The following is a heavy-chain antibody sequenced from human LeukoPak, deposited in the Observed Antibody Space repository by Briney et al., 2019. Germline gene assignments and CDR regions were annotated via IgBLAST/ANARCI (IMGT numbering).Heavy chain of an antibody. V-gene: IGHV3-7*01. CDR1: GFTFSSYW. J-gene: IGHJ4*02. Sequence: GGSLRLSCAASGFTFSSYWMSWVRQAPGKGLEWVANIKQDGSEKYYVDSVKGRFTISRDNAKNSLYLQMNSLRAEDTAVYYCVRSYIVRGETPEVYWGQGTLVAVSS. D-gene: IGHD2/OR15-2a*01. CDR3: VRSYIVRGETPEVY. CDR2: IKQDGSEK.